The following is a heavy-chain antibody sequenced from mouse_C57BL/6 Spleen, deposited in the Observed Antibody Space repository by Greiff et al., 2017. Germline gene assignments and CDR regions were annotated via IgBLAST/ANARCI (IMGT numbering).Heavy chain of an antibody. Sequence: EVKLMESGGGLVQPKGSLKLSCAASGFSFNTYAMNWVRQAPGKGLEWVARIRSKSNNYATYYADSVKDRFTISRDDSESMLYLQMNNLKTEDTAMYYCVRLSRGWYFDVWGTGTTVTVSS. D-gene: IGHD1-1*01. CDR1: GFSFNTYA. J-gene: IGHJ1*03. CDR2: IRSKSNNYAT. CDR3: VRLSRGWYFDV. V-gene: IGHV10-1*01.